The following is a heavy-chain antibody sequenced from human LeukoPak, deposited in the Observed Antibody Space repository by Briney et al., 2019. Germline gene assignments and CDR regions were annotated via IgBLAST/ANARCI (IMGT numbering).Heavy chain of an antibody. Sequence: SQTLSLTCTVSGGSISSGSYYWSWIRQPAGKGLEWIGRIYTSGSTNYNPSLKSRVTMSVDTSKNQFSLKLSSVTAADTAVYYCARGQGGATALSYFDYWGQGTLVTVFS. V-gene: IGHV4-61*02. CDR3: ARGQGGATALSYFDY. D-gene: IGHD1-26*01. CDR2: IYTSGST. CDR1: GGSISSGSYY. J-gene: IGHJ4*02.